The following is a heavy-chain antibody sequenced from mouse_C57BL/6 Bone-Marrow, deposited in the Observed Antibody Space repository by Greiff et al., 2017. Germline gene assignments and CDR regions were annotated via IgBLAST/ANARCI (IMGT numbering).Heavy chain of an antibody. Sequence: VKLVESGAELARPGASVKMSCKASGYTFTSYTMHWVKQRPGQGLEWIGYINPSSGYTKYNQKFKDKDTLTADKSSSTAYMQLSSLTSEDSAVYYCARWGRSVLYSRDYWGQGTSVTVSS. J-gene: IGHJ4*01. CDR2: INPSSGYT. V-gene: IGHV1-4*01. D-gene: IGHD1-1*01. CDR3: ARWGRSVLYSRDY. CDR1: GYTFTSYT.